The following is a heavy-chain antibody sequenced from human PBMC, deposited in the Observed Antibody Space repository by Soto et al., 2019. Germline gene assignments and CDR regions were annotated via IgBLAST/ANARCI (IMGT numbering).Heavy chain of an antibody. J-gene: IGHJ5*02. D-gene: IGHD2-2*02. Sequence: ASVKVSCKASGYTFTSYGISWVRQARGQGLEWMGWISAYNGNTNYAQKLQGRVTMTTDTSTSTAYMELRSLRSDDTAVYYCAGDRRCSSTSCYTFGNWFDPWGQGTLVTVSS. CDR1: GYTFTSYG. CDR3: AGDRRCSSTSCYTFGNWFDP. CDR2: ISAYNGNT. V-gene: IGHV1-18*04.